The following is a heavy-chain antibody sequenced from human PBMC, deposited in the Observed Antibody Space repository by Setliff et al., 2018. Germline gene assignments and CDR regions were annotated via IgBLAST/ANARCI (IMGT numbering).Heavy chain of an antibody. CDR2: INHSGTT. D-gene: IGHD6-6*01. Sequence: KSSETLSLTCAAYGGTFSDYYWTWIRQPPGKGLEWIGEINHSGTTNYHPSLRSRATISVDTSKNQFSLKVTSVTAADTSVYFCARGRNVAARLLDSWGQGTLVTVSS. CDR1: GGTFSDYY. J-gene: IGHJ4*02. CDR3: ARGRNVAARLLDS. V-gene: IGHV4-34*01.